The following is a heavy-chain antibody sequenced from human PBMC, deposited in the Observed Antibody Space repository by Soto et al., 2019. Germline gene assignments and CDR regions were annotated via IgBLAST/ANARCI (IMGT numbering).Heavy chain of an antibody. V-gene: IGHV3-66*01. CDR2: IYSGGST. CDR3: ARDLNRGYYYYYMDV. D-gene: IGHD3-10*01. Sequence: GSLRLSCAASGFTVSSNYMSWVRQAPGKGLEWVSVIYSGGSTYCADSVKGRFTISRDNSKNTLYLQMNSLRAEDTAVYYCARDLNRGYYYYYMDVWGKGTTVTVSS. CDR1: GFTVSSNY. J-gene: IGHJ6*03.